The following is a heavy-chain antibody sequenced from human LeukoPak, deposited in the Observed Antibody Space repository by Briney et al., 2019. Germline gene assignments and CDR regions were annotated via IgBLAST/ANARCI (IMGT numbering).Heavy chain of an antibody. CDR2: INHSGST. CDR1: GGSFSGYY. CDR3: ARGGPLLIDI. D-gene: IGHD1-26*01. J-gene: IGHJ3*02. Sequence: SETLSLTCAVYGGSFSGYYWSWIRQPPGKGLEWIGEINHSGSTNYNPSLKSRVTISVDTSKNQFSLKLSSVTAADTAVYSCARGGPLLIDIWGQGTMVTVSS. V-gene: IGHV4-34*01.